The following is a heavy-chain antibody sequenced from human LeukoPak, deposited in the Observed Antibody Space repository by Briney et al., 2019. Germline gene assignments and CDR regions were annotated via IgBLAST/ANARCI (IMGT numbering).Heavy chain of an antibody. J-gene: IGHJ4*02. V-gene: IGHV4-39*01. Sequence: SETLSLTCIVSGGSISSHYWGWIRQPPGKGLEWIGSIYYSKNTYYNPSLKSRVTISADTSKNQFSLTLGSVSATDTAVYYCVSPRGFSYGYFDYWGQGTLVTVSS. CDR3: VSPRGFSYGYFDY. D-gene: IGHD5-18*01. CDR1: GGSISSHY. CDR2: IYYSKNT.